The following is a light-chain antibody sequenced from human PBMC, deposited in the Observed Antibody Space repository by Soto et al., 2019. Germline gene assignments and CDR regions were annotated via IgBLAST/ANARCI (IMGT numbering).Light chain of an antibody. V-gene: IGLV2-14*01. CDR1: SSDVGGYNF. CDR2: EVS. J-gene: IGLJ3*02. Sequence: QSALTQPASVSGSPGQSITISCTGTSSDVGGYNFVSWYQQHPGKAPKLMIYEVSNRPSGVSHRFSGSKSGNTASLTISGLQAEDEADYYCSSYTTSSTLGVFGGGTKLTVL. CDR3: SSYTTSSTLGV.